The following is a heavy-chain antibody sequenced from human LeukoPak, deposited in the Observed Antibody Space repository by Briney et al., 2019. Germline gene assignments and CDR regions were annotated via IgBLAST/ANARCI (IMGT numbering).Heavy chain of an antibody. V-gene: IGHV3-23*01. Sequence: PGGSLRLSCAASGFTFSSYAMSWVRQAPGKGLEWVSGISGSGGTTYYADSVKGRFTISRDNSKNTLYLQMDSLRAEDTAVYYCAKDPAPSDCSSTSCLNYWGQGTLVTVSS. CDR1: GFTFSSYA. CDR2: ISGSGGTT. CDR3: AKDPAPSDCSSTSCLNY. D-gene: IGHD2-2*01. J-gene: IGHJ4*02.